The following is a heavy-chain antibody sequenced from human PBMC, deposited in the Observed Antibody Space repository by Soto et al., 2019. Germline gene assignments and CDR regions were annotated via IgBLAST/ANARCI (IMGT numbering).Heavy chain of an antibody. CDR2: INPSGGST. Sequence: EASVKVSCKASGYTFTSYYMHWVRQAPGQGLEWMGIINPSGGSTSYAQKLQGRVTMTRDTSTSTVYMELSSLRSEDTAVYYCAREIAVAPFDYWGQGTLVTVSS. CDR3: AREIAVAPFDY. V-gene: IGHV1-46*01. D-gene: IGHD6-19*01. J-gene: IGHJ4*02. CDR1: GYTFTSYY.